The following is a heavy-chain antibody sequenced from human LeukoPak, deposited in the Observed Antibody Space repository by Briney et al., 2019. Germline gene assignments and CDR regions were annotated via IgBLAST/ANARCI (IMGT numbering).Heavy chain of an antibody. CDR2: ISAYNGNT. V-gene: IGHV1-18*01. D-gene: IGHD3-22*01. J-gene: IGHJ6*03. CDR1: GYTFTSYG. CDR3: ARDSGWYYYDSSGYYWEYYYYYMDV. Sequence: ASVKVSCKASGYTFTSYGISWVRQAPGQGLEWMGWISAYNGNTNYAQKLQGRVTMTTDTSTSTAYMELRSLRSDDTAVYYCARDSGWYYYDSSGYYWEYYYYYMDVWGKGTTVTISS.